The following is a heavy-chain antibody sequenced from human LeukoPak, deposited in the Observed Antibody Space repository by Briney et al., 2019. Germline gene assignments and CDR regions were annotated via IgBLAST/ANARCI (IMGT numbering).Heavy chain of an antibody. D-gene: IGHD5-18*01. CDR3: ARVRKVQLNMDV. V-gene: IGHV1-2*02. CDR1: GYTFTGYY. CDR2: INPNSGGT. J-gene: IGHJ6*03. Sequence: ASVKVSCKASGYTFTGYYMHWVRQAPGQGLEWMGWINPNSGGTNYAQKFQGRVTMVRDTSISTAYMELSRLRSDDTAVYYCARVRKVQLNMDVWGKGTTVTVSS.